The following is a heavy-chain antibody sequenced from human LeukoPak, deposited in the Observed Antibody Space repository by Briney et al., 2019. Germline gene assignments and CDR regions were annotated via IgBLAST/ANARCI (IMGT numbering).Heavy chain of an antibody. Sequence: SETLSLTCTVSSGSIRSYYWTWIRQPPGQGLEWIGYIYYNGSTNYNPSLKSRVTISVDTSKNQFSLKLTSVTAADSAVYYCARDGVWYGLVWGQGTMVTVSS. CDR2: IYYNGST. D-gene: IGHD6-13*01. CDR1: SGSIRSYY. J-gene: IGHJ3*01. CDR3: ARDGVWYGLV. V-gene: IGHV4-59*01.